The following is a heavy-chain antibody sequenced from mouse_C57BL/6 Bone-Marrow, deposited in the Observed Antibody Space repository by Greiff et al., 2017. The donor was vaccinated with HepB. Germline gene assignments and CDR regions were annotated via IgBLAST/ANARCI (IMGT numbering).Heavy chain of an antibody. CDR3: ARHRVRHEFAY. CDR1: GFTFSDYY. V-gene: IGHV5-12*01. Sequence: EVKRVESGGGLVQPGGSLKLSCAASGFTFSDYYMYWVRQTPEKRLEWVAYLSNGAGSTYYPDTVKGRFTISRDNSKNTRYLQMSRLKSEDTAMYYCARHRVRHEFAYWGQGTLVTVSA. CDR2: LSNGAGST. D-gene: IGHD2-14*01. J-gene: IGHJ3*01.